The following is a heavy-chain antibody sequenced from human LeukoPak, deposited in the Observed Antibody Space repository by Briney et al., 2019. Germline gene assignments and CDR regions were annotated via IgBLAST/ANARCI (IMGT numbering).Heavy chain of an antibody. D-gene: IGHD3-22*01. CDR3: ARVYYYDNSGHTWLDP. CDR1: GGTFSSYA. V-gene: IGHV1-69*06. CDR2: IIPIFGTA. Sequence: ASVKVSCKASGGTFSSYAISWVRQAPGQGLEWMGGIIPIFGTANYAQKFQGRVTITADKSTSTAYMELRSLRSDDTAFYYCARVYYYDNSGHTWLDPWGQGTLVTVSS. J-gene: IGHJ5*02.